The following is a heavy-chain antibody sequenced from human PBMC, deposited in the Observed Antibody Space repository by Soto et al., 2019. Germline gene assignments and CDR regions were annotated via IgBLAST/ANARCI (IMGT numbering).Heavy chain of an antibody. CDR2: TYYRSKWYN. J-gene: IGHJ6*02. D-gene: IGHD2-2*02. CDR3: ARGAYCSSTSCYRRYYYYYGMDV. Sequence: SQTLSLTCAISGDSVSSNSAAWNWIRQSPSRGLEWLGRTYYRSKWYNDYAVSVKSRITINPDTSKNQFSLQLNSVTPEDTAVYYCARGAYCSSTSCYRRYYYYYGMDVWGQGTTVTVSS. CDR1: GDSVSSNSAA. V-gene: IGHV6-1*01.